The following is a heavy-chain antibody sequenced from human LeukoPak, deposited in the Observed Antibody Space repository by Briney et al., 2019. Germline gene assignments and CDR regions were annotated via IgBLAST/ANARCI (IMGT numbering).Heavy chain of an antibody. Sequence: GGSLRLSCAASGFTFSSYWMHWVRQAPGKGLVWVSRINSDGGSTSYADSVKGRFTISRDNAKNTLYLQMNSLRAEDTAVYYCARDAVAGKTYDYWGQGTLVTVSS. CDR2: INSDGGST. V-gene: IGHV3-74*01. CDR1: GFTFSSYW. CDR3: ARDAVAGKTYDY. D-gene: IGHD6-19*01. J-gene: IGHJ4*02.